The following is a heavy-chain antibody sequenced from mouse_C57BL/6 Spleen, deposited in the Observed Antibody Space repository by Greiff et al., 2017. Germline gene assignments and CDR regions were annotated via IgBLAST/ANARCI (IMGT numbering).Heavy chain of an antibody. Sequence: EVKVVESGGGLVKPGGSLKLSCAASGFTFSDYGMHWVRQAPETGLEWVAYISSGSSTIYYADTVKGRFTLSRDNAKNPLFLQMTSLRAEDTAMYYCARPSGGYAMDDWGEGSGVSVSA. V-gene: IGHV5-17*01. CDR2: ISSGSSTI. J-gene: IGHJ4*01. CDR3: ARPSGGYAMDD. D-gene: IGHD1-3*01. CDR1: GFTFSDYG.